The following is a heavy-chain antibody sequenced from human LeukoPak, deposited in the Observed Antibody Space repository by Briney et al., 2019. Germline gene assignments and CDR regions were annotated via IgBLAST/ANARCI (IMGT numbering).Heavy chain of an antibody. CDR3: AKRLKRDYYYHYAMDV. CDR2: IDDSGVIR. J-gene: IGHJ6*02. Sequence: GGSLRLSCAASGFTFSSFAMSWVRQAPGKGLEWVSRIDDSGVIRSYADSVKGRFTISRDNSKMTLTLQMNSLRAEDTAVYYCAKRLKRDYYYHYAMDVWGQGTTVTVSS. D-gene: IGHD3-22*01. V-gene: IGHV3-23*01. CDR1: GFTFSSFA.